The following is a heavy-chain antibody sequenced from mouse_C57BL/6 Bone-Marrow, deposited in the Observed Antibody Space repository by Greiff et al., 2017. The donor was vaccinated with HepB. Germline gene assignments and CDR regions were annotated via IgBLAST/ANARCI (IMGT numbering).Heavy chain of an antibody. CDR1: GFSLTSYG. V-gene: IGHV2-2*01. J-gene: IGHJ2*01. CDR3: ARAAITTVVAYYFDY. CDR2: IWSGGST. D-gene: IGHD1-1*01. Sequence: QVQLKESGPGLVQPSQSLSITCTVSGFSLTSYGVHWVRQSPGKGLEWLGVIWSGGSTDNNAAFISRLSISKDNSKSQVFFKMNSLQADDTAIYYCARAAITTVVAYYFDYWGQGTTLTVSS.